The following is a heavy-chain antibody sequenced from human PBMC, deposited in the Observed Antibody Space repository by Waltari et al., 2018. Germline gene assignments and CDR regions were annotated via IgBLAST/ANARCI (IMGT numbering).Heavy chain of an antibody. CDR3: AREYYDFWSGYPRPFDY. Sequence: EVQLVESGGGLVQPGGSLRLSCAASGFTFSSYWMHWVRQAPGKGLVWGSRINSDGSSTSYADSVKGRFTISRDNAKNTLYLQMNSLRAEDTAVYYCAREYYDFWSGYPRPFDYWGQGTLVTVSS. D-gene: IGHD3-3*01. CDR1: GFTFSSYW. V-gene: IGHV3-74*01. CDR2: INSDGSST. J-gene: IGHJ4*02.